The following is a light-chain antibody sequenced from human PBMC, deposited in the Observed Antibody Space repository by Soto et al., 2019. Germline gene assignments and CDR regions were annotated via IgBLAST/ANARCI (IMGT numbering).Light chain of an antibody. V-gene: IGLV2-14*03. CDR3: SSYTSGTTRYV. Sequence: SVLPQPASVSGSPGQSVTISCTGTSSDVGGYNYVSWYQQNAGKAPKLTIYDVSNRPSGVSDRFSGSKSGNTASLTISGLQAEDEADYYCSSYTSGTTRYVFGTGTKVTVL. CDR2: DVS. CDR1: SSDVGGYNY. J-gene: IGLJ1*01.